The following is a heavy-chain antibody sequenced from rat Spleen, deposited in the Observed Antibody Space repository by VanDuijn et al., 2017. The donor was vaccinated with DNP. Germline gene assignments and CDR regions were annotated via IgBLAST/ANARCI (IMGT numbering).Heavy chain of an antibody. J-gene: IGHJ4*01. CDR3: SRVDNYDYYGLDV. V-gene: IGHV5-31*01. Sequence: EVQLVESGGDLVQPGRSLKLSCVASRFTFSNYWMTWIRQVPGKGLEWVASIASDGGSTYYPDSVKGRFTISRDNAKNTLYLQMNSLRSEDTANYYCSRVDNYDYYGLDVWGQGTSVTVSS. CDR1: RFTFSNYW. CDR2: IASDGGST. D-gene: IGHD1-10*01.